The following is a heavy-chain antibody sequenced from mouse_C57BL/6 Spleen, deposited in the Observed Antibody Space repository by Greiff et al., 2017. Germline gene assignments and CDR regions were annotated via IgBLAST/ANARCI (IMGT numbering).Heavy chain of an antibody. D-gene: IGHD1-1*01. Sequence: EVKLVESGGGLVKPGGSLKLSCAASGFTFSDYGMHWVRQAPEKGLEWVAYISSGSSATYYADTVKGRFTISRDNAKNTLFLQMTSLRSEDTAMYYCAREWDYDGSSPFAYWGQGTLVTVSA. V-gene: IGHV5-17*01. CDR2: ISSGSSAT. CDR3: AREWDYDGSSPFAY. CDR1: GFTFSDYG. J-gene: IGHJ3*01.